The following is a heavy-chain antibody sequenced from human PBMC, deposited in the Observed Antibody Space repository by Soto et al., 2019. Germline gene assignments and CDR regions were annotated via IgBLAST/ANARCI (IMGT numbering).Heavy chain of an antibody. Sequence: GASVKVSCKASGYTFTSYAMHWVRQAPGQRLERMGWINAGNGNTKYSQKFQGRVTITRDTSASTAYMELSSLRSEDTAVYYFVRDGYCSSTSCFYPDWFDPWGQGTLVTVSS. J-gene: IGHJ5*02. CDR2: INAGNGNT. V-gene: IGHV1-3*01. CDR3: VRDGYCSSTSCFYPDWFDP. CDR1: GYTFTSYA. D-gene: IGHD2-2*03.